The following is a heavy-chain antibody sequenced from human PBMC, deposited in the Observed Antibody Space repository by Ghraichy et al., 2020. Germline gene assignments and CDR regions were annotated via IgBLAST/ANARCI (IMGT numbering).Heavy chain of an antibody. CDR1: GGSFSGYY. V-gene: IGHV4-34*01. Sequence: SETLSLTCAVYGGSFSGYYWSWIRQPPGKGLEWIGEINHSGSTNYNPSLKSRVTISVDTSKNQFSLKLSSVTAADTAVYYCASVRGNSGWPTKNWFDPWGQGTLVTVSS. CDR3: ASVRGNSGWPTKNWFDP. D-gene: IGHD6-19*01. CDR2: INHSGST. J-gene: IGHJ5*02.